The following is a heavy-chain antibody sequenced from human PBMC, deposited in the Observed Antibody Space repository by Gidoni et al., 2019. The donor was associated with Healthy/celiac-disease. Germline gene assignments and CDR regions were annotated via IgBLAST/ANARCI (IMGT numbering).Heavy chain of an antibody. D-gene: IGHD3-22*01. Sequence: ELQLVESGGGLVKPGGSLRLSCAASGFTFSNAWMSWVRQAPGKGLEWVGRIKSKTDGGTTDYAAPVKGRFTISRDDSNNTLYLQMNSLKTEDTAVYYCTTEPITMIVVVEHFQHWGQGTLVTVSS. CDR2: IKSKTDGGTT. CDR3: TTEPITMIVVVEHFQH. J-gene: IGHJ1*01. CDR1: GFTFSNAW. V-gene: IGHV3-15*01.